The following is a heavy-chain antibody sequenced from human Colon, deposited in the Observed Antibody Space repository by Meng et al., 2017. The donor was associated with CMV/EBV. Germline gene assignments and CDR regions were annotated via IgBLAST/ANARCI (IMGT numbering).Heavy chain of an antibody. J-gene: IGHJ2*01. Sequence: SVKVSCKASGYTFNDYYIQWVRQAPGQGLEWMGGIIPILGIANYAQKFQGRVTITADKSTSTAYMELSSLRSEDTAVYYCARGPADIVVVPAAKSWYFDLWGRGTLVTVSS. V-gene: IGHV1-69*10. D-gene: IGHD2-2*01. CDR2: IIPILGIA. CDR1: GYTFNDYY. CDR3: ARGPADIVVVPAAKSWYFDL.